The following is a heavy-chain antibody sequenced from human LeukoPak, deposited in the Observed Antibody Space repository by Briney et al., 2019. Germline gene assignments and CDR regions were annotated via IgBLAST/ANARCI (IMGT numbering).Heavy chain of an antibody. D-gene: IGHD3-10*01. CDR2: IYSGGST. CDR1: GFTVSSNY. J-gene: IGHJ5*02. V-gene: IGHV3-53*01. Sequence: GGSLRLSXAASGFTVSSNYMSWVRQAPGKGLEWVSVIYSGGSTYYADSVKGRFTISRDNSKNTLYLQMNSLRAEDTAVYYCARDGRGENWFDPWGQGTLVTVSS. CDR3: ARDGRGENWFDP.